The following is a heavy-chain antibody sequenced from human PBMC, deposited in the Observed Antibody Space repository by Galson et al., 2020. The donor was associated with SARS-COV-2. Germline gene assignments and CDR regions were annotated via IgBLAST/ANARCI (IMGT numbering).Heavy chain of an antibody. CDR3: AKGRRELRGAYLDS. CDR1: GFSFRNYG. J-gene: IGHJ4*02. D-gene: IGHD1-7*01. Sequence: GGSLRLSCTASGFSFRNYGMHWVRQAPGKGLEWVAVTSDDGSDKNYGDSVKGRFTISRDNSKNTLYLQMNSLRDEDTAVYYCAKGRRELRGAYLDSWGQGTLVSVSS. CDR2: TSDDGSDK. V-gene: IGHV3-30*18.